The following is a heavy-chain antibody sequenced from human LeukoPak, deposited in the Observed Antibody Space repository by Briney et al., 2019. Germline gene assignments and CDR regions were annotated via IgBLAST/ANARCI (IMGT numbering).Heavy chain of an antibody. Sequence: PSETLSLTCAGYGGSLTGDYWSWVRQPPGKALEWIGDRDLGARITYYNPSLKSRVTMSIDTSKKQFSLNLTSVTAADTALYYCARGSSGWHWRAFDVWGQGTMGTVSS. CDR2: RDLGARIT. CDR3: ARGSSGWHWRAFDV. D-gene: IGHD6-19*01. J-gene: IGHJ3*01. CDR1: GGSLTGDY. V-gene: IGHV4-34*01.